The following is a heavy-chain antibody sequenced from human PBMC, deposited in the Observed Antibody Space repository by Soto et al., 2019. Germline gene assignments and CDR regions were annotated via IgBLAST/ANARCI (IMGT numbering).Heavy chain of an antibody. Sequence: GASVKVSCEASGGTFSSYNISWVRQAPGQRLEWMGRIIPILGIANYAQKFQGRVTITADKSTSTAYMELSSLRSEDTAVYYCAFCITMVRGVKSDAFDIWGQGTMVTVSS. CDR1: GGTFSSYN. CDR3: AFCITMVRGVKSDAFDI. CDR2: IIPILGIA. D-gene: IGHD3-10*01. V-gene: IGHV1-69*02. J-gene: IGHJ3*02.